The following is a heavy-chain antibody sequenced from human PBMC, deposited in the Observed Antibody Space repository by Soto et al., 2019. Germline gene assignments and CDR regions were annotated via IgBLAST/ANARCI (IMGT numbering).Heavy chain of an antibody. CDR3: ARYSGKYQGPIDY. D-gene: IGHD1-26*01. CDR2: TSSDGSNK. CDR1: GFTFSHYG. V-gene: IGHV3-30*03. J-gene: IGHJ4*02. Sequence: QVQLVESGGGVVQPGRSLRLSCAASGFTFSHYGIHWVRQAPGKGLEWLAVTSSDGSNKHYADSVKGRFTVSRDNSKNTLYLQMNSLRAEDTAVYFCARYSGKYQGPIDYWGQGTLVTVSS.